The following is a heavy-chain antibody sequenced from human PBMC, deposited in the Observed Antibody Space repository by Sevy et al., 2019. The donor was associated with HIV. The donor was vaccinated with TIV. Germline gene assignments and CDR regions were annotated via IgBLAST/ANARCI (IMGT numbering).Heavy chain of an antibody. Sequence: GGSLRLSCAASGFTFSSYGMHWVRQAPGKGLEWVAVISYDGSNKYYADSVKGRFTISRDNSKNTLYLQMNSLRAEETAVYYCAKDRARLRTGQTRGYYYYGMDVWGQGTTVTVSS. CDR3: AKDRARLRTGQTRGYYYYGMDV. CDR1: GFTFSSYG. V-gene: IGHV3-30*18. J-gene: IGHJ6*02. CDR2: ISYDGSNK. D-gene: IGHD1-1*01.